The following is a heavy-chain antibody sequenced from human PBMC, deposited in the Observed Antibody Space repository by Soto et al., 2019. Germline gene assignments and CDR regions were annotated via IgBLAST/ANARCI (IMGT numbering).Heavy chain of an antibody. D-gene: IGHD6-13*01. CDR2: INAANGDT. V-gene: IGHV1-3*01. Sequence: QVQLVQSGTEVKKPGASVKVSCKASGYTFTSYGIYWVRQAPGQRLDWMGWINAANGDTKYSPKFQGRVTITRDTSASTAYMELSSLRSEDTAVYYCVRRHVSATGIDWFDPWGQGTLVTVSS. J-gene: IGHJ5*02. CDR1: GYTFTSYG. CDR3: VRRHVSATGIDWFDP.